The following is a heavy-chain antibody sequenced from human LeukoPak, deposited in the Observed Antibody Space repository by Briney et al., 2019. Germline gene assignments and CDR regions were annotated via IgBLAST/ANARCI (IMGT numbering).Heavy chain of an antibody. CDR3: ARILGYCSSTSCYRHYFDY. CDR1: GGSISSYY. D-gene: IGHD2-2*01. J-gene: IGHJ4*02. CDR2: THYSGST. V-gene: IGHV4-59*12. Sequence: SETLSLTCSVSGGSISSYYWSWIRQPPGKGLEWIGYTHYSGSTNYNPSLKSRVTISVDTSKNQFSLKLSSVTAADTAVYYCARILGYCSSTSCYRHYFDYWGQGTLVTVSS.